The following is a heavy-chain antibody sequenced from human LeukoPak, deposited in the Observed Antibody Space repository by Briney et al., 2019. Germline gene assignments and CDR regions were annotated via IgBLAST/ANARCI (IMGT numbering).Heavy chain of an antibody. Sequence: ASVKVSCKGSGYTFSKYAMNWVRQAPGQGLEWMGWINTNTGNPTYAQGFTGRFVFSLDTSVSTAYLQISSLKAEDTAVYYCARGYSSSWYSGTEHWGQGTLVTVSS. CDR1: GYTFSKYA. V-gene: IGHV7-4-1*02. D-gene: IGHD6-13*01. CDR3: ARGYSSSWYSGTEH. CDR2: INTNTGNP. J-gene: IGHJ1*01.